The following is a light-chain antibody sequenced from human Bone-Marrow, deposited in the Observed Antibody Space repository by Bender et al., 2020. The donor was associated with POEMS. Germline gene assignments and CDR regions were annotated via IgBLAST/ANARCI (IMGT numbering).Light chain of an antibody. J-gene: IGLJ3*02. CDR2: SSH. Sequence: QSVLTQPPSASGTPGQRVTISCSGGSSNIGAHAVNWYQHLPGTAPKLLIYSSHRRPSEVPDRFSGSRSGTSASLAISGLQSEDEADYYCASHTPSNSPWVFGGGTKLTVL. CDR3: ASHTPSNSPWV. CDR1: SSNIGAHA. V-gene: IGLV1-44*01.